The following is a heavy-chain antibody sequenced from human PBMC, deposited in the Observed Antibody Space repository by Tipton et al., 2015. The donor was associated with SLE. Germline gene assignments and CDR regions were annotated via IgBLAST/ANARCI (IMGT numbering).Heavy chain of an antibody. D-gene: IGHD3-22*01. V-gene: IGHV4-59*11. CDR2: IYYSGST. CDR3: AKDRHYDPHAFEI. J-gene: IGHJ3*02. CDR1: GGSISSHY. Sequence: LRLSCTVSGGSISSHYWSWIRQPPGEGLEWIGYIYYSGSTNYNPSLKSRTTISLDTSKNQFSLKLASVTAADTAVYYCAKDRHYDPHAFEIWGQGTMVTVSS.